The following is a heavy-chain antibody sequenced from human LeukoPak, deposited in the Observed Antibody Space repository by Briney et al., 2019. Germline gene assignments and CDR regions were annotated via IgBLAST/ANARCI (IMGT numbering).Heavy chain of an antibody. CDR2: ISWNSGSI. J-gene: IGHJ3*02. D-gene: IGHD1-1*01. CDR3: AKDPGYRRRMDAFDI. V-gene: IGHV3-9*01. CDR1: GFTFDDYA. Sequence: PGRSLRLSCAASGFTFDDYAMHWVRQAPGKGLEWVSGISWNSGSIGYADSVKGRFTISRDNAKNSLYLQMNSLRAEDTALYYCAKDPGYRRRMDAFDIWGQGTMVTVSS.